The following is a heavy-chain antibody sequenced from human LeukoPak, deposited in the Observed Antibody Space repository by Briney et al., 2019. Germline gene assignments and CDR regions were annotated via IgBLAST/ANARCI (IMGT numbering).Heavy chain of an antibody. CDR2: ISGSGGSS. CDR3: AKDLYGDPYFDY. CDR1: GFTFSSYA. Sequence: GGSLRLSCAASGFTFSSYAMSWVRQAPGKGLEWVSGISGSGGSSYYADSVKGRFTISGDNSKNMLYLQMNSPRAEDTAVYYCAKDLYGDPYFDYWGRGTLLTVSS. V-gene: IGHV3-23*01. D-gene: IGHD4-17*01. J-gene: IGHJ4*02.